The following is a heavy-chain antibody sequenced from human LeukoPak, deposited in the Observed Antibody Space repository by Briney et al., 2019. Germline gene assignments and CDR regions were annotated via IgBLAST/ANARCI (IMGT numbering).Heavy chain of an antibody. CDR3: ARSPITIAVAGTADGMDV. J-gene: IGHJ6*02. Sequence: GESLKISCKGSGYSFTSYWIGWVRQMPGKGLEWMGIIYPGDSDTRYSPSFQGQVTISADKSIITAYLQWSSLKASDTAMYYCARSPITIAVAGTADGMDVWGQGTTVTVSS. D-gene: IGHD6-19*01. CDR2: IYPGDSDT. CDR1: GYSFTSYW. V-gene: IGHV5-51*01.